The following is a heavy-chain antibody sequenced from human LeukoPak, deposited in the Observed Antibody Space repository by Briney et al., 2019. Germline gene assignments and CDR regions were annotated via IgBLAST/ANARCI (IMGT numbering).Heavy chain of an antibody. Sequence: GGSLRLSCAASGFTFSSYGMHWVRQAPGKGLEWVAFIRYDGSNKYYAGSVKGRFTISRDNSKNTLYLQMNSLRAEDTAVYYCAKDKYSSGSIFDYWGQGTLVTVSS. J-gene: IGHJ4*02. V-gene: IGHV3-30*02. CDR3: AKDKYSSGSIFDY. CDR1: GFTFSSYG. D-gene: IGHD6-19*01. CDR2: IRYDGSNK.